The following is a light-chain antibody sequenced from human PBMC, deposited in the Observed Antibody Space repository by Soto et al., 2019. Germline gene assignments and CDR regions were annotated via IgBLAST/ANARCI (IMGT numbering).Light chain of an antibody. J-gene: IGKJ4*01. CDR1: QGISTY. CDR3: QQSYRILT. Sequence: DIQMTQSPPSLSASVGDRLTITCRASQGISTYLNWYQHQPGRAPKLLIYAASSLQSGVPSRFSGSGSGTKFTLTISSLQTDDFATYYCQQSYRILTFGGGTKVDIK. CDR2: AAS. V-gene: IGKV1-39*01.